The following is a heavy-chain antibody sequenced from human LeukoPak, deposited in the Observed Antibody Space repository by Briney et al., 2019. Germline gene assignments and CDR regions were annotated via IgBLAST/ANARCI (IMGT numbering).Heavy chain of an antibody. D-gene: IGHD5-24*01. CDR3: ARDRRDGYKSLGFYDY. V-gene: IGHV6-1*01. Sequence: SQTLSLTCAIPGDSVSSNSAAWNWIRQSPSRGLEWLGRTYYRSKWYNDYAVSVKSRITINPDTSKNQFSLQLNSVTPEDTAVYYCARDRRDGYKSLGFYDYWGQGTLVTVSS. J-gene: IGHJ4*02. CDR2: TYYRSKWYN. CDR1: GDSVSSNSAA.